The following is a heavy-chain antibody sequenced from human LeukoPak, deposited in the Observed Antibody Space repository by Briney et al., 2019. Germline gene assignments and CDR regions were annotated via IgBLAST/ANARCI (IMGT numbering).Heavy chain of an antibody. J-gene: IGHJ5*02. CDR1: GASSSDPYY. CDR3: ARGYNWNDGAFDP. D-gene: IGHD1-20*01. Sequence: PSETLSLTCAVSGASSSDPYYWGWIRQPPERGLQWIGTIYVNGDTFYNPSLKSRVPISEDTSKNQLSLTLTSVTATDTAIYYCARGYNWNDGAFDPWGQGALVTVSS. CDR2: IYVNGDT. V-gene: IGHV4-38-2*01.